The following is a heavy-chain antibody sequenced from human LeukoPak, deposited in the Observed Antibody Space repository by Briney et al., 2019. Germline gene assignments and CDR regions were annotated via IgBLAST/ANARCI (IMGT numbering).Heavy chain of an antibody. J-gene: IGHJ4*02. Sequence: GGSLRLSCAAPGFTFSTYWMHWVRQAPGKGLVWVSHINPAGSTAFYADSVKGRFTISRDNAKNTVYLQMSSLGAEDTAVYYCGRGMIGAYGSDYWGQGTLVTVSS. CDR3: GRGMIGAYGSDY. CDR2: INPAGSTA. V-gene: IGHV3-74*01. CDR1: GFTFSTYW. D-gene: IGHD3-10*01.